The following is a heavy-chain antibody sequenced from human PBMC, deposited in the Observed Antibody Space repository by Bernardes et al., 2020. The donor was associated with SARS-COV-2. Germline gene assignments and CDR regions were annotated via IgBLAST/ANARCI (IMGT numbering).Heavy chain of an antibody. J-gene: IGHJ3*02. CDR3: AEDGSGSYYGDAFDI. V-gene: IGHV4-39*01. Sequence: SEALPLTCTVSGGSISSSSYYWGWLLQPPGKGLEWIGSIYYSGSTYYNPSLKSRVTISVDTSKNQFSLKLSSVTAADTAVYYCAEDGSGSYYGDAFDIWGQGTMVTVSS. CDR1: GGSISSSSYY. D-gene: IGHD1-26*01. CDR2: IYYSGST.